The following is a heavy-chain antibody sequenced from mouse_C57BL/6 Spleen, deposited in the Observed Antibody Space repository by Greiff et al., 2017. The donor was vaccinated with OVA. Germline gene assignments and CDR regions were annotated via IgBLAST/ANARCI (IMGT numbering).Heavy chain of an antibody. CDR2: INPSSGYT. CDR3: ASSSSYDYFDY. D-gene: IGHD1-1*01. V-gene: IGHV1-4*01. Sequence: LEESGAELARPGASVKMSCKASGYTFTSYTMHWVKQRPGQGLEWIGYINPSSGYTKYNQKFKDKATLTADKSSSTAYMQLSSLTSEDSAVYDCASSSSYDYFDYWGQGTTLTVSA. J-gene: IGHJ2*01. CDR1: GYTFTSYT.